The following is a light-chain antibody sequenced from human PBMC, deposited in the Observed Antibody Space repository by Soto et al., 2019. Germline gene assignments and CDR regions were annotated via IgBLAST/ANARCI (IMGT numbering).Light chain of an antibody. J-gene: IGLJ2*01. CDR3: QVWDASGGCL. V-gene: IGLV3-21*02. CDR2: GGG. Sequence: SYELTQPPSVSVAPGQTADITCGGNDIGSKNVHWYQQKPGQAPVLLVHGGGARPSAIPERFSGSNSGKTATLSIKWVEAGDEADYYCQVWDASGGCLFGGGTKVTVL. CDR1: DIGSKN.